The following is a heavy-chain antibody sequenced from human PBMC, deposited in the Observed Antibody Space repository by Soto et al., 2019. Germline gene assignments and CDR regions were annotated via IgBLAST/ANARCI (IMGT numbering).Heavy chain of an antibody. D-gene: IGHD3-3*01. V-gene: IGHV5-10-1*03. Sequence: EGQLVQSGTEVKKPGESLRISCKASGYSFTSYWISWVRQMPGKGLEWMGRIDPTDSYASYSPSSQGHVTITIDKSITTAYLQWNRLGASDTALYFCTSLAWSGASAYWGQGTLVTVSS. J-gene: IGHJ4*02. CDR2: IDPTDSYA. CDR1: GYSFTSYW. CDR3: TSLAWSGASAY.